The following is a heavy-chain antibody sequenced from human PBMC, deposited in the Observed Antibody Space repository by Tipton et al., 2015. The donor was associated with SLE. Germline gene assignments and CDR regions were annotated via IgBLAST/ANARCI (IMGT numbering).Heavy chain of an antibody. J-gene: IGHJ4*02. CDR1: GGSISSYY. V-gene: IGHV4-59*01. CDR3: AVEREGYGPQPFFDS. Sequence: TLSLTCTVSGGSISSYYWSWIRQPPGKGLEWIGYLYYSGSTNYNPSLKRRVTISVDTSKNQFSLKLSSVTPAATAVYYCAVEREGYGPQPFFDSGAPGALFTVSS. CDR2: LYYSGST. D-gene: IGHD3-10*01.